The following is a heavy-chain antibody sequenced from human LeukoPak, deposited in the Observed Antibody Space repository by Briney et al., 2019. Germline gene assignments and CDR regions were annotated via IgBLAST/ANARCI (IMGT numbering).Heavy chain of an antibody. D-gene: IGHD3-10*01. CDR2: IYSGGST. CDR3: ASAVHY. J-gene: IGHJ4*02. CDR1: GFTVSNNY. Sequence: GSLRLSCVVSGFTVSNNYMSWVRQAPRKGLEWVSLIYSGGSTYYADSVKGRFTISRDNAKNSLYLQMNSLRDEDTAVYYCASAVHYWGQGTLVTVSS. V-gene: IGHV3-66*01.